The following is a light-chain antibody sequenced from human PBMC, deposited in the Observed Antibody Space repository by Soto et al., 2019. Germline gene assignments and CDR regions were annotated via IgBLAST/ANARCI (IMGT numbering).Light chain of an antibody. J-gene: IGKJ3*01. CDR2: GAS. CDR1: QSVSDNY. CDR3: QLYGTSPPFT. V-gene: IGKV3-20*01. Sequence: EIVLTQSPGTLSLSPGDRATLSCRASQSVSDNYLAWYKQRPGQAPRLLIYGASVRATGVADRFSGSGSGTDFTLTVSRLQPEDFAVYYCQLYGTSPPFTFGLGTRVDIK.